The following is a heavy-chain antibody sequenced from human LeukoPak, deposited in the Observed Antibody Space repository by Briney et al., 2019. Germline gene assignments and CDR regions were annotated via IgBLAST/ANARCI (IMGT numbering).Heavy chain of an antibody. CDR2: IRYDGSNK. Sequence: PGGSLRLSCTVSGFTVSSNSMSWVRQAPGKGLEWVAFIRYDGSNKYYADSVKGRFTISRDNSKNTLYLQMNSLRVEDTAIYYCTRGMLRQPPDYWGQGMLVAVSS. CDR3: TRGMLRQPPDY. CDR1: GFTVSSNS. D-gene: IGHD3-10*02. V-gene: IGHV3-30*02. J-gene: IGHJ4*02.